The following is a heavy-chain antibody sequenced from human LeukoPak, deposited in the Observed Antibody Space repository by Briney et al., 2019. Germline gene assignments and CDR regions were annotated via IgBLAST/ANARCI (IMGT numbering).Heavy chain of an antibody. CDR3: ARGRRYYYGSGSCHFDY. V-gene: IGHV4-34*01. CDR1: GGSFSGYY. CDR2: INHSGST. Sequence: SETLSLTCAVYGGSFSGYYWSWIRQPPGKGLEWIGEINHSGSTNYNPSLKSRVTISVDTSKNQFSLKLSSVTAADTAVYYCARGRRYYYGSGSCHFDYWGQGTLVTVPS. D-gene: IGHD3-10*01. J-gene: IGHJ4*02.